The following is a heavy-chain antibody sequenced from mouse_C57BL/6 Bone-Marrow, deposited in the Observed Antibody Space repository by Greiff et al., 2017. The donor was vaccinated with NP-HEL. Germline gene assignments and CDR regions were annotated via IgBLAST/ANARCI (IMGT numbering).Heavy chain of an antibody. D-gene: IGHD1-1*01. J-gene: IGHJ3*01. CDR2: IYPYNGVS. V-gene: IGHV1-31*01. Sequence: VQLKESGPELVKPGASVKISCKASGYSFTGYYMHWVKQSHGNILDWIGYIYPYNGVSSYNQKFKGKATLTVDKSSSTAYMQLKSLTSEDSAVYYCARSGGGDFITPFAYWGQGTLVTVSA. CDR3: ARSGGGDFITPFAY. CDR1: GYSFTGYY.